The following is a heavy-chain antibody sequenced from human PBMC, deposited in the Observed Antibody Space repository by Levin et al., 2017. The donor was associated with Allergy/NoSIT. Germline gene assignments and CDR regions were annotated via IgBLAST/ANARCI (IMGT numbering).Heavy chain of an antibody. D-gene: IGHD6-13*01. V-gene: IGHV3-30*18. CDR1: GFTFSSFG. J-gene: IGHJ4*02. Sequence: SCAASGFTFSSFGMHWVRQAPGKGLEWVAAISKDGSQKYYGDSVKGRLNISRDNSKNTLYLQMNSLRAEDTAVYYCAKSFSWYYFDYWGQGTLVTVST. CDR2: ISKDGSQK. CDR3: AKSFSWYYFDY.